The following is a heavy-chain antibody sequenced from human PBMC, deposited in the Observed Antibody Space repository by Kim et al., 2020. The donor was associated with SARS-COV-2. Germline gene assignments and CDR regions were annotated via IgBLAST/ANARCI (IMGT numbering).Heavy chain of an antibody. V-gene: IGHV3-11*04. Sequence: AGSLNGRFTITKENAKNSMYMEMNSLRDDDTAVYFCARKSARIDYWGQGTLVTVSS. CDR3: ARKSARIDY. J-gene: IGHJ4*02.